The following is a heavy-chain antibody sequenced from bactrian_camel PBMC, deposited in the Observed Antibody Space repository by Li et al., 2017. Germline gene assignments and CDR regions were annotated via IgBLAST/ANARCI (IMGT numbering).Heavy chain of an antibody. CDR3: ARPVFHYDNEYEAFAY. CDR1: GYTVC. V-gene: IGHV3-3*01. Sequence: QVQLVESGGGSVQTGESLRLSCVASGYTVCMAWFRQAPGKGREGLVAIGRRGAITGAADSVKGRFSISRDDAENTVYLQMNSLKTEDTAVYYCARPVFHYDNEYEAFAYWGQGTQVTVS. J-gene: IGHJ6*01. CDR2: IGRRGAIT. D-gene: IGHD4*01.